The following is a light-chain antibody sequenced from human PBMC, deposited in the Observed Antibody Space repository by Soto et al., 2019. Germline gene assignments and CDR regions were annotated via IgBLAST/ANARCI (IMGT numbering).Light chain of an antibody. CDR2: DAS. J-gene: IGKJ4*01. Sequence: EIVLTQSPGTQSLSPGETATLSCRASQSVGSNNLAWYHQKPGQTPRLLIYDASSRATGIPDRFSGSGSGTDFTLTISRLEPEDFAVYYCQQYGSSPLLTFGGGTKVEIK. V-gene: IGKV3-20*01. CDR3: QQYGSSPLLT. CDR1: QSVGSNN.